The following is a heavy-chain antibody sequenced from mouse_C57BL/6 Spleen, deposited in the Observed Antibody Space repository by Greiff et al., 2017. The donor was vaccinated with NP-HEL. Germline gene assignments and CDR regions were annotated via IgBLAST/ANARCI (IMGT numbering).Heavy chain of an antibody. J-gene: IGHJ4*01. D-gene: IGHD2-10*01. Sequence: QVQLKQSGAELVRPGASVTLSCKASGYTFTDYEMHWVKQTPVHGLEWIGAIDPETGGTAYNQKFKGKAILTADKSSSTAYMELRSLTSEDSAVYYCTSEPTFYGKGAMDYWGQGTSVTVSS. CDR1: GYTFTDYE. V-gene: IGHV1-15*01. CDR2: IDPETGGT. CDR3: TSEPTFYGKGAMDY.